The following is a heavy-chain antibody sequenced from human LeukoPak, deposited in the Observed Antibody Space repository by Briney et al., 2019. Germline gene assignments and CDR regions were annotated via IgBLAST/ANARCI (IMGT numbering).Heavy chain of an antibody. CDR2: ISWNSGSI. J-gene: IGHJ3*02. Sequence: GGSLRLSCAASGFTFDDYAMHWVRQAPGKGLEWVSGISWNSGSIGYADSVKGRFTISRDNAKNSLYLQMNSLRAEDTALYYCAKERYGAGGAFDIWGQGTMVTVSP. V-gene: IGHV3-9*01. D-gene: IGHD4-17*01. CDR3: AKERYGAGGAFDI. CDR1: GFTFDDYA.